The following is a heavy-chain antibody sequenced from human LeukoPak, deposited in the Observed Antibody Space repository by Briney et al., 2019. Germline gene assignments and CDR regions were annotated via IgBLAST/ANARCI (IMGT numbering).Heavy chain of an antibody. CDR2: SSAYNGNT. J-gene: IGHJ4*02. CDR1: GYTFTSYG. Sequence: ASVKVSCKASGYTFTSYGISWVRQAPGQGLEWMGWSSAYNGNTNYAQKLQRRVTMTTDTSTSTAYMELRSLRSDGAAVYYCARDRPYYDILNGPDYWGQGTLVTVS. CDR3: ARDRPYYDILNGPDY. D-gene: IGHD3-9*01. V-gene: IGHV1-18*01.